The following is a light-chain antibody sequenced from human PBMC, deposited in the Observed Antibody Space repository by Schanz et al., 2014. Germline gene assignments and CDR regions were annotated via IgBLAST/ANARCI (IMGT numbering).Light chain of an antibody. CDR2: EDT. CDR3: SSYTRSSSLKI. CDR1: SSDVGTYSF. V-gene: IGLV2-14*02. Sequence: QSALTQPASVSGSPGQSITISCTGTSSDVGTYSFISWYQHHPGKAPKLMIYEDTKRPSGVSSRFSGSKSGNTASLTISGLQAEDEAEYYCSSYTRSSSLKIFGGGTKLTVL. J-gene: IGLJ2*01.